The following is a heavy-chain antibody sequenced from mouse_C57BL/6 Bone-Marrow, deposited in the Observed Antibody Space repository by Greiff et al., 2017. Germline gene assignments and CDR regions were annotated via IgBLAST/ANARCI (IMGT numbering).Heavy chain of an antibody. V-gene: IGHV5-2*03. D-gene: IGHD2-1*01. J-gene: IGHJ1*03. CDR2: INSDGGST. CDR1: EYEFPSHD. Sequence: EVKLVESGGGLVQPGESLKLSCESTEYEFPSHDMSWVRQTPEKRLELVAAINSDGGSTYYPDTMERRVIIFRDTNKKTLYMQMSSLRSEDTAVYYCSSRGNYEEYFDFWGTGTTVTVSS. CDR3: SSRGNYEEYFDF.